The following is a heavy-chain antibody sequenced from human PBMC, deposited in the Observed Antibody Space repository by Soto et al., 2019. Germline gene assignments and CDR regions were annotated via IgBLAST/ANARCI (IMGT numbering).Heavy chain of an antibody. J-gene: IGHJ4*02. Sequence: EVQLLESGGHLVQTGGSLRLSCAASGFTFSTYTMNWVRQAPGKGLEWVSGINAPGSPTYYAASVKGRFTVSRDNSKKMLFLQMNSLRDEDTAVYYCAKDRPPDGIWTFASGGPGTLVTVSS. V-gene: IGHV3-23*01. CDR1: GFTFSTYT. CDR2: INAPGSPT. CDR3: AKDRPPDGIWTFAS. D-gene: IGHD3-9*01.